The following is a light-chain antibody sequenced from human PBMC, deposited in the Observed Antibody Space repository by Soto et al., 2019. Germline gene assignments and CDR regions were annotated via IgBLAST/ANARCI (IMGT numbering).Light chain of an antibody. CDR3: QQYGSLPFT. J-gene: IGKJ3*01. V-gene: IGKV3-20*01. CDR1: QSVSSSY. Sequence: EIVLTQSPGTLSLSPGERATLSCRASQSVSSSYLAWYQQKPGQAPRLLIYGASSRATGIPDRFIGGGSGTDFPLSISRLEPEDLAVYYCQQYGSLPFTFGPGTKVDIK. CDR2: GAS.